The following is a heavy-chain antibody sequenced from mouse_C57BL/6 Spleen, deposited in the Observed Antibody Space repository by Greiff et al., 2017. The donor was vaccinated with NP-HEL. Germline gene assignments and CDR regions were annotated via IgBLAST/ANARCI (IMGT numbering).Heavy chain of an antibody. CDR1: GFTFSSYT. J-gene: IGHJ4*01. V-gene: IGHV5-9*01. Sequence: EVHLVESGGGLVKPGGSLKLSCAASGFTFSSYTMSWVRQTPEKRLEWVATISGGGGNTYYPDSVKGRFTISRDNAKNTLYLQMSSLRSEDTALYYCARHDDAMDYWGQGTSVTVSS. CDR2: ISGGGGNT. CDR3: ARHDDAMDY.